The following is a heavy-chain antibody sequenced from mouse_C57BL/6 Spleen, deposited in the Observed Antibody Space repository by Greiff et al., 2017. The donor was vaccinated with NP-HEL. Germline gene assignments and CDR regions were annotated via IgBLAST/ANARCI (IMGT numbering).Heavy chain of an antibody. Sequence: VQLQQPGAELVKPGASVKLSCKASGYTFTSYWMHWVKQRPGRGLEWIGRIDPNSGGTKYNEKFKSKATLTVDKPSSTAYMQLSSLTSEDSAVYYCARSLFTTVVATDYWGQGTTLTVSS. CDR2: IDPNSGGT. J-gene: IGHJ2*01. D-gene: IGHD1-1*01. CDR1: GYTFTSYW. CDR3: ARSLFTTVVATDY. V-gene: IGHV1-72*01.